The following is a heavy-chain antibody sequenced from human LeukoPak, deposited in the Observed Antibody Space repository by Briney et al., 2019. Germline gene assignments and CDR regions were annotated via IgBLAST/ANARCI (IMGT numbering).Heavy chain of an antibody. V-gene: IGHV3-48*01. CDR3: ARVGTAATTNNWFDP. CDR2: IDSGSSII. J-gene: IGHJ5*02. CDR1: GFTFSNAW. Sequence: GSLRLSCAASGFTFSNAWMNWVRQAPGKGLEWVSFIDSGSSIIHYADSVKGRFTISRDNAKNSLYLEMNSLQAEDTAMYYCARVGTAATTNNWFDPWGQGTLVTVSP. D-gene: IGHD4-11*01.